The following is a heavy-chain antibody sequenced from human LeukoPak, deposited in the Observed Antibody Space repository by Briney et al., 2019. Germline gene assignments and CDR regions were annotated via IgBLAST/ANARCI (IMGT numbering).Heavy chain of an antibody. V-gene: IGHV4-59*01. Sequence: SETLSLTCALSGGSIKNYYWCWIRQPLGKGLEWIGYVYYTGTTSYNPSLKSRVTISVETSKNQFSLTLNSVTAADTAVYHCARQSDPYYHYGLDFWGQGTTVIVSS. CDR1: GGSIKNYY. CDR2: VYYTGTT. J-gene: IGHJ6*02. CDR3: ARQSDPYYHYGLDF.